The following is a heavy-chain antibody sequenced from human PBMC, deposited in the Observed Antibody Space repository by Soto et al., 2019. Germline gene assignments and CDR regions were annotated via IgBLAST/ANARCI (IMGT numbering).Heavy chain of an antibody. CDR1: GFIFINHA. J-gene: IGHJ6*02. V-gene: IGHV3-23*01. CDR2: ISGSGVST. D-gene: IGHD6-6*01. CDR3: ARGGSSSDNGLDV. Sequence: GGSLRLSCAASGFIFINHAMSWVRQAPGKGPEWVSVISGSGVSTYYVDSVKGRFTISRDNAKNSLYLQMNSLRDEDTAVYYCARGGSSSDNGLDVWGQGTTVTVSS.